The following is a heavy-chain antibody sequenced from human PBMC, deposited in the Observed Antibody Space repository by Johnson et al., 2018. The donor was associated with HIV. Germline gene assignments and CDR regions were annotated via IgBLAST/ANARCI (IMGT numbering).Heavy chain of an antibody. D-gene: IGHD6-13*01. CDR1: GFTFSSYD. Sequence: QVQLVESGGGVVQPGRSLRLSYAASGFTFSSYDMHWVRQAPGKGLEYVSAISSNGGSTYYADSVKGRCTISRDNSKNTLYLQMNSLKSEDTAVYYCTALWAAAGDAFDIWGQGTMVTVSS. J-gene: IGHJ3*02. CDR2: ISSNGGST. V-gene: IGHV3-64*04. CDR3: TALWAAAGDAFDI.